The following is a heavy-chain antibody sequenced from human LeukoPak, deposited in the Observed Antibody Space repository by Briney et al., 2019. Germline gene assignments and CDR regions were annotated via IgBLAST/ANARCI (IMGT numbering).Heavy chain of an antibody. V-gene: IGHV3-15*07. J-gene: IGHJ4*02. D-gene: IGHD3-16*01. CDR1: TFTKAW. Sequence: GGSLRLSCVLSTFTKAWMNWVRQAPGKGLEWVGRVKNRGDGMATDYAAAVKGRFIISRDDSKKTVYLQMDSLKTEDTAVYFCTTEYFGGFEYWGQGTLVTVS. CDR2: VKNRGDGMAT. CDR3: TTEYFGGFEY.